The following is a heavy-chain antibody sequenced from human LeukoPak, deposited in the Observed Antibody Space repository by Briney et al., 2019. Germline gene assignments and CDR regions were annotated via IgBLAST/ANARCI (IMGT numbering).Heavy chain of an antibody. CDR1: GGSISSSSYY. CDR3: AREDSRAYYRDY. CDR2: IYHSGST. D-gene: IGHD3-22*01. Sequence: PSETLSLTCTVSGGSISSSSYYWGWIRQPPGKGLEWIGSIYHSGSTYYNPSLKSRVTISLDTSKNQFSLKLRSVTAADTAVYFCAREDSRAYYRDYWGQGTLVTVSS. V-gene: IGHV4-39*07. J-gene: IGHJ4*02.